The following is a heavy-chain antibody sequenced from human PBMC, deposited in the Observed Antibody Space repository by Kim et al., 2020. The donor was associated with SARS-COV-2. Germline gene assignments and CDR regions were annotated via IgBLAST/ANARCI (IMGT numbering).Heavy chain of an antibody. V-gene: IGHV4-59*12. CDR3: AREYYDSSGYQQGPYNWFDP. CDR2: IYYSGST. D-gene: IGHD3-22*01. J-gene: IGHJ5*02. Sequence: SETLSLTCTVSGGSISSYYWSWIRQPPGKGLEWIGYIYYSGSTNYNPSLKSRVTISVDTSKNQFSLKLSSVTAADTAVYYCAREYYDSSGYQQGPYNWFDPWGQGTLVTVSS. CDR1: GGSISSYY.